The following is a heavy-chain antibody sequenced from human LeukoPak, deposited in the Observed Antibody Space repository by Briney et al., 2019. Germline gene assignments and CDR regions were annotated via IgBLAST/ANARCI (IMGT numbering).Heavy chain of an antibody. CDR1: GFTFSSYE. D-gene: IGHD6-19*01. Sequence: PGGSLRLSCAASGFTFSSYEMNWVRQAPEKGLEWVSYISSSGSTIYYADSVKGRFTISRDNAKNSLYLQMNSLRAEDTAVYYCAAFIAVAGTYYFDYWGQGTLVTVSS. CDR3: AAFIAVAGTYYFDY. CDR2: ISSSGSTI. J-gene: IGHJ4*02. V-gene: IGHV3-48*03.